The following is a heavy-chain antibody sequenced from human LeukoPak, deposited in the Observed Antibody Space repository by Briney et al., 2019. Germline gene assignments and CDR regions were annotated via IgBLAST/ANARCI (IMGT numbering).Heavy chain of an antibody. Sequence: GGSLRLSCAASGFTFTSYAMNWVRQAPGKGLEWVSGISGSGGSTYYADPVKGRFSISRDNSKNTLYLQLNSLRVEDTAEYYCAKAHGGSYHSGIDWGQGTLVIVSS. J-gene: IGHJ4*02. CDR3: AKAHGGSYHSGID. CDR1: GFTFTSYA. D-gene: IGHD1-26*01. CDR2: ISGSGGST. V-gene: IGHV3-23*01.